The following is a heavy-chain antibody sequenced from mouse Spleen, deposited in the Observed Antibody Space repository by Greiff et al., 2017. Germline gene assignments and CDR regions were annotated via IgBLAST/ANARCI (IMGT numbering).Heavy chain of an antibody. V-gene: IGHV1-55*01. CDR2: IYPGSGST. CDR1: GYIFTRNW. D-gene: IGHD4-1*01. J-gene: IGHJ2*01. Sequence: QVQLQQPGAELLKPGASVKMSCKASGYIFTRNWITWMKQRPGQGLEWIGDIYPGSGSTNSNEKFKNKATLTVDTSSTTAYMQFSSLTSEDSAVYYCARLIGTGYFDYWGQGTTLTVSS. CDR3: ARLIGTGYFDY.